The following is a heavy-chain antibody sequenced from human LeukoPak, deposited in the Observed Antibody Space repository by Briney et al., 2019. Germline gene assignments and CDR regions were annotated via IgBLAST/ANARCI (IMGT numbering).Heavy chain of an antibody. J-gene: IGHJ4*02. CDR2: ISWNSGSI. CDR3: AKGAGYYYDSSGYYYDDY. D-gene: IGHD3-22*01. Sequence: GGSLRLSCAASGFTFDDYAMHWVRQAPGKGLEWVSGISWNSGSIGYADSVKGRFTISRDNAKNSLYLQMNSLRAEDTAVYYCAKGAGYYYDSSGYYYDDYWGQGTLVTVSS. V-gene: IGHV3-9*01. CDR1: GFTFDDYA.